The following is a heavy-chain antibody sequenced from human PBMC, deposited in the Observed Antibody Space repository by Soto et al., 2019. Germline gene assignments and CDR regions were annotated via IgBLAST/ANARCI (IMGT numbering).Heavy chain of an antibody. CDR3: ARDRTTMVRGVIIYYYGMDV. CDR2: IYYSGST. J-gene: IGHJ6*02. Sequence: PSETLSPTCTVSGGSISSGDYYWSWVPQPPGKGLEWIGYIYYSGSTYYNPSLKSRVTISVDTSKNQFSLKLSSVTAADTAVYYCARDRTTMVRGVIIYYYGMDVWGQGTTVTVSS. V-gene: IGHV4-30-4*01. D-gene: IGHD3-10*01. CDR1: GGSISSGDYY.